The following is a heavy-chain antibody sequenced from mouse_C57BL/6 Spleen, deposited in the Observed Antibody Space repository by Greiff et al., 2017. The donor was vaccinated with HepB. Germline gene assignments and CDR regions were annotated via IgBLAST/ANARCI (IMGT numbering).Heavy chain of an antibody. CDR1: GYTFTSYW. D-gene: IGHD1-1*01. Sequence: QVQLKQPGAELVRPGSSVKLSCKASGYTFTSYWMHWVKQRPIQGLEWIGNIDPSDSETHYNQKFKDKATLTVDKSSSTAYMQLSSLTSEDSAVYYCARDFDYYGSSFYYAMDYWGQGTSVTVSS. V-gene: IGHV1-52*01. CDR3: ARDFDYYGSSFYYAMDY. CDR2: IDPSDSET. J-gene: IGHJ4*01.